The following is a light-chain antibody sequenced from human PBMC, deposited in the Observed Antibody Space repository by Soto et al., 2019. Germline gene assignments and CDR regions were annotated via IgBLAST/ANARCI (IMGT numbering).Light chain of an antibody. CDR1: QSVSSNY. CDR3: QTNGSPPRT. J-gene: IGKJ1*01. Sequence: EIVLTQSPGNLSLSPGERATLSCRASQSVSSNYLAWYQQKPGQAPRLLISGVSSRATGIPDRFSGSASATDFPLTSSSLEPEDVAVYYCQTNGSPPRTFGQGTKVEIK. V-gene: IGKV3-20*01. CDR2: GVS.